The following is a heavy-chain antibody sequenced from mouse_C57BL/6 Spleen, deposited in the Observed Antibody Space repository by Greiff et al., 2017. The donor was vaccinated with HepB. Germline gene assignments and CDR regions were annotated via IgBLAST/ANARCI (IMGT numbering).Heavy chain of an antibody. Sequence: VQLQQPGTELVKPGASVKLSCKASGYTFTSYWMHWVKQRPGQGLEWIGNINPSNGGTNYNEKFKSKATLTVDKSSSTAYMQLSSLTSEDSAVYECARSGAGNWYFDVWGTGTTVTVSS. CDR1: GYTFTSYW. CDR2: INPSNGGT. CDR3: ARSGAGNWYFDV. D-gene: IGHD3-3*01. J-gene: IGHJ1*03. V-gene: IGHV1-53*01.